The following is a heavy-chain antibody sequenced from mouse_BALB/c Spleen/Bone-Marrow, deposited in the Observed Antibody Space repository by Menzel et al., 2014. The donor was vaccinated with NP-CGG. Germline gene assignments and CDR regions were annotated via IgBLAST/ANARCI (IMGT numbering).Heavy chain of an antibody. D-gene: IGHD3-2*02. CDR2: IWGGGST. V-gene: IGHV2-6-4*01. J-gene: IGHJ2*01. CDR1: GFSLSRCS. Sequence: VQRVESGPGLVAPSQSLSIPCTASGFSLSRCSVHWVRQPPGKGLEWLGMIWGGGSTDYNSALKSRLSISKDNSKSQVFLKMNSLQTDDTAMYYCARNSGTWGFDYWGQGTTLTVSS. CDR3: ARNSGTWGFDY.